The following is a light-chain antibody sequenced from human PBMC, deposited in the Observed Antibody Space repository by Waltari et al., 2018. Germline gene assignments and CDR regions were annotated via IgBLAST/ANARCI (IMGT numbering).Light chain of an antibody. Sequence: SFELTQPPSLSVSPGQTARLTCPGDALSNQYAHWHQQRPGLAPVLVIYKDSERPSGIPERFSGSSSGTTVTLTISGVQSEDEADYYCQSADSSGSVVFGGGTKLTVL. CDR1: ALSNQY. V-gene: IGLV3-25*03. CDR2: KDS. J-gene: IGLJ2*01. CDR3: QSADSSGSVV.